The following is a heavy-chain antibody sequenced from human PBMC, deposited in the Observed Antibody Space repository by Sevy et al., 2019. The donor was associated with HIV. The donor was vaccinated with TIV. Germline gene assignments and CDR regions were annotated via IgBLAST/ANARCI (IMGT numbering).Heavy chain of an antibody. CDR2: IRYDGSSK. D-gene: IGHD2-2*01. Sequence: GGSLRLSCTASGFTFSNYGIHWVRQAPGKGLEWVAVIRYDGSSKYYPDSVKGRFTISRDNSKNTLYLQINSLRVEDTAVCYCAGGAVRYCSSSSCYEMDYYYYGMDVWGQGTTVTVSS. CDR3: AGGAVRYCSSSSCYEMDYYYYGMDV. J-gene: IGHJ6*02. V-gene: IGHV3-33*08. CDR1: GFTFSNYG.